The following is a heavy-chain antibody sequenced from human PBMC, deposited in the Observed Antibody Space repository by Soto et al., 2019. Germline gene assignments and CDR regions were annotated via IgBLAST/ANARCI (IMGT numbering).Heavy chain of an antibody. Sequence: GESLKISCKGSGYSFTSYWIGWVRQMPGKGLEWMGIIYPGDSDTRYSPSFQGQVTISADKSISTAYLQWSSLKASDTAMYYCARRSSSSSLYYYYGMDVWGQGTTVTVSS. CDR1: GYSFTSYW. J-gene: IGHJ6*02. CDR2: IYPGDSDT. V-gene: IGHV5-51*01. D-gene: IGHD6-6*01. CDR3: ARRSSSSSLYYYYGMDV.